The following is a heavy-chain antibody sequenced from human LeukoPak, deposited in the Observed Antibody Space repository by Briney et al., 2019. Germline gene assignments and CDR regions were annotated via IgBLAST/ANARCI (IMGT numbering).Heavy chain of an antibody. J-gene: IGHJ4*02. D-gene: IGHD5-18*01. Sequence: SETLSLTCTVSGDSISSYYWSWIRQPPGKGLEWIGYIYYSGSTNYNPSLKSRVTISVDTSKNQFSLKLSSVTAADTAVYYCARTSYGVDYWGQGTLVTVSS. CDR1: GDSISSYY. CDR2: IYYSGST. CDR3: ARTSYGVDY. V-gene: IGHV4-59*01.